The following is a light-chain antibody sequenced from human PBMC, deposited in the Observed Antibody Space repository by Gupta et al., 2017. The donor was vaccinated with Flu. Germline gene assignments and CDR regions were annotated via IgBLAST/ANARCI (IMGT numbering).Light chain of an antibody. CDR3: QSADSSGTYAV. CDR1: ALPKQY. Sequence: GDALPKQYAYWYPQKPGQAPVLVIYKARERPSGIPERFSGSSSGTTVTLTIRGVQAEDEADYYCQSADSSGTYAVFGGGTKLTVL. CDR2: KAR. J-gene: IGLJ3*02. V-gene: IGLV3-25*03.